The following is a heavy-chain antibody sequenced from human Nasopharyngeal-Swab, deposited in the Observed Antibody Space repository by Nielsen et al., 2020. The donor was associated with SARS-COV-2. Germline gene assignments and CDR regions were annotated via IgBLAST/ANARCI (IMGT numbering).Heavy chain of an antibody. V-gene: IGHV4-34*01. Sequence: LSCAVYGGSFSGYSWSWIRQPPGKGLEWIGEINHSRSTNYNPSLKSRVTISVDTSKNQFSLKLSSVTAADTAVYYCARVPRGSLGGVIVNFFDYWGQGTLVTVSS. CDR3: ARVPRGSLGGVIVNFFDY. D-gene: IGHD3-16*02. CDR2: INHSRST. J-gene: IGHJ4*02. CDR1: GGSFSGYS.